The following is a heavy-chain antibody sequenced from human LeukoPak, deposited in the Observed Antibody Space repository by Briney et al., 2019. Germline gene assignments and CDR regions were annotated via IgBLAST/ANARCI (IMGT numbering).Heavy chain of an antibody. Sequence: PGGSLRLSCAASGFTFRDYYMNWIRQAPGKGLEWVSYISTSGSTKYYADSVKGRFTISRDNAKNSLYLQMDSLRAEDTAIYYCARDMTITGADDYWGQGTLVTASS. D-gene: IGHD6-13*01. CDR1: GFTFRDYY. V-gene: IGHV3-11*04. CDR3: ARDMTITGADDY. J-gene: IGHJ4*02. CDR2: ISTSGSTK.